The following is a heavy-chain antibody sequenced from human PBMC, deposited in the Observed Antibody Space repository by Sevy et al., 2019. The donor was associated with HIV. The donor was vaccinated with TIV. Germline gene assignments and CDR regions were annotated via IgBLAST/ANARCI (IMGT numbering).Heavy chain of an antibody. D-gene: IGHD6-19*01. CDR1: GFTFSSYW. J-gene: IGHJ4*02. Sequence: GGSLRLSCAASGFTFSSYWVHWVRQAPGKGLVWVSRINSDGSSTSYADSVKGRFTISRDNAKNTLYLQMNSLRAEDMGVYYCARGGFSYSSGWYGGVFDYWGQGTLVTVSS. V-gene: IGHV3-74*01. CDR3: ARGGFSYSSGWYGGVFDY. CDR2: INSDGSST.